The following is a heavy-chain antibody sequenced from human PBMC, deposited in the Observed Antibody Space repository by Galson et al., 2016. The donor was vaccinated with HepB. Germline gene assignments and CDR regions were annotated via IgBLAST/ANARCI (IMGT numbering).Heavy chain of an antibody. Sequence: SLRLSCAASGFTFSDYYMSWIRQAPGKGLEWVSYISSSGGTKYYADSVKGRFTISRDNAKNSLYLQMNSLRAEDTAVYYCARGRINWDNWFDPWGQGALVTVSS. J-gene: IGHJ5*02. V-gene: IGHV3-11*04. D-gene: IGHD7-27*01. CDR2: ISSSGGTK. CDR3: ARGRINWDNWFDP. CDR1: GFTFSDYY.